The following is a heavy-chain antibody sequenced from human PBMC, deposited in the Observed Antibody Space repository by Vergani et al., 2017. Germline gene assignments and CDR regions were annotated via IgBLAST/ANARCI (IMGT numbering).Heavy chain of an antibody. CDR2: IYYSGST. Sequence: QLQLQESGPGLVKPSQTLSLTCTVSGGSISSGGYYWSWIRQHPGKGLEWIGYIYYSGSTYYNPSLKSRVTISVDTSKNQFSLKLSSVTAADTAVYYCARGRYCSSTSCYRSGYNWFDPWGQGTLVTVSS. V-gene: IGHV4-31*03. CDR3: ARGRYCSSTSCYRSGYNWFDP. D-gene: IGHD2-2*01. J-gene: IGHJ5*02. CDR1: GGSISSGGYY.